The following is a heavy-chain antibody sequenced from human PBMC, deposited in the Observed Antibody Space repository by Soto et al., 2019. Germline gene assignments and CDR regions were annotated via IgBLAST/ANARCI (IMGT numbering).Heavy chain of an antibody. CDR2: IIPILGIA. Sequence: QVQLVQSGAEVKKPGSSVKVSCKASGGTFSSYTISWVRQAPGQGLEWMGRIIPILGIANYAQKFQGRVTITAATSSSTACMELSSLRSEDTAVYYCASRYDSSDYWGQGALVTVSS. J-gene: IGHJ4*02. CDR3: ASRYDSSDY. D-gene: IGHD3-22*01. CDR1: GGTFSSYT. V-gene: IGHV1-69*02.